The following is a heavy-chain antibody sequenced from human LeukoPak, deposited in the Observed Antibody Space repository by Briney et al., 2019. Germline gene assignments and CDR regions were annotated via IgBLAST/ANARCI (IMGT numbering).Heavy chain of an antibody. CDR3: AREVLEPSATDAFDI. D-gene: IGHD2-2*01. V-gene: IGHV4-31*03. J-gene: IGHJ3*02. CDR2: IKARGNA. CDR1: GDSFTSNSYF. Sequence: SETLSLTCTVSGDSFTSNSYFWSWVRQHPGEGLEWIGYIKARGNACYNPSLESRVTISIDTSRKQFSLNLNSVTAADTAVYFCAREVLEPSATDAFDIWGQGTMVTVSS.